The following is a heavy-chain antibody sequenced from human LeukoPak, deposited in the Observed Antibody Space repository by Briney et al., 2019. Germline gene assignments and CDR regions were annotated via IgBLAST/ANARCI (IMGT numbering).Heavy chain of an antibody. CDR3: ARGRGCHNNSCYHALLFDY. D-gene: IGHD2-2*01. Sequence: QPGGSLRLSCAASGFTFSSYDMHWVRHATGKGLEWVSAVGTAGDTYYAGPVKGRFSTSKENGKNFLYPQMNSLRAGDTAMYYCARGRGCHNNSCYHALLFDYWGQGTLVTVSS. J-gene: IGHJ4*02. CDR1: GFTFSSYD. CDR2: VGTAGDT. V-gene: IGHV3-13*01.